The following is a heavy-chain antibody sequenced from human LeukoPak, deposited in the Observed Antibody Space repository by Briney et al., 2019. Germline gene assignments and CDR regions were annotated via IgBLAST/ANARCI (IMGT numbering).Heavy chain of an antibody. CDR2: IYYSGST. J-gene: IGHJ4*02. CDR1: GGSISSSSYY. Sequence: SETLSLTCTVSGGSISSSSYYWGWIRQHPGKGLEWIGSIYYSGSTYYNPSLKSRVTISVDTSKNQFSLKLSSVTAADTAVCYCARDQDTMVRGVIRGPFDYWGQGTLVTVSS. D-gene: IGHD3-10*01. V-gene: IGHV4-39*07. CDR3: ARDQDTMVRGVIRGPFDY.